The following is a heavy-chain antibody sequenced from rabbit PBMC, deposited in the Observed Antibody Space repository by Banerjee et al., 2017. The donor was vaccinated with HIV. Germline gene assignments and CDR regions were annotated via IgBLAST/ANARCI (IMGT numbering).Heavy chain of an antibody. D-gene: IGHD1-1*01. J-gene: IGHJ4*01. V-gene: IGHV1S43*01. CDR3: ARHETGTSGWNLAL. Sequence: QEQLEESGGGLVKPEGSLTLTCKASGFSFSNKYVMCWVRQAPGKGLEWIACIYTDSDGTWYASWVNGRFTITRSTSLNTVTLQMTSLTAADTATYFCARHETGTSGWNLALWGQGTLVTVS. CDR2: IYTDSDGT. CDR1: GFSFSNKYV.